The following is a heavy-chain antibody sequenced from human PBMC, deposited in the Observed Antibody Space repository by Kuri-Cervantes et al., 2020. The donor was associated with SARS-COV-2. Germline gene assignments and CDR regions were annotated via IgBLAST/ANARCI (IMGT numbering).Heavy chain of an antibody. J-gene: IGHJ3*02. Sequence: LSLTCAASGFTFSSYAMHWVRQAPGKGLEWVAVISYDGSNKYYADSVKGRFTISRDNSKNTLYLQMNSLRAEDTAVYYCAREGLLLDAFDIWGQGTMVTVSS. D-gene: IGHD3-10*01. CDR3: AREGLLLDAFDI. CDR1: GFTFSSYA. CDR2: ISYDGSNK. V-gene: IGHV3-30-3*01.